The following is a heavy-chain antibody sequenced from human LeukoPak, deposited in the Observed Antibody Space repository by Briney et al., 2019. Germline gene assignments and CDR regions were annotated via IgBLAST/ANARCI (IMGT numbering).Heavy chain of an antibody. Sequence: PGRSLRLACAASGFTFRSYGMHWVRQVPGKGLGGVAIISYDGSVNYYADSVKGRFTISRDSFNDTLYLQMNSLRPDDSAVYYCARDRSGSYSRDYWGQGTLVTVSS. D-gene: IGHD1-26*01. CDR3: ARDRSGSYSRDY. V-gene: IGHV3-30*03. J-gene: IGHJ4*02. CDR2: ISYDGSVN. CDR1: GFTFRSYG.